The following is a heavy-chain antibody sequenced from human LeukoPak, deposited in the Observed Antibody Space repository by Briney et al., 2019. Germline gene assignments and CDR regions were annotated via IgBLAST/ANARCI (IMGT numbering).Heavy chain of an antibody. J-gene: IGHJ4*02. CDR1: GGSISSYY. Sequence: SETLSLTCTVSGGSISSYYWSWIRQPPGKGLEWIGYIYYSGSTNYNPSLKSRVTISVDTSKNQFSLKLSSVTAADTAVYYCARDRGYYDSSGYGFDYWGQGTLVTVSS. D-gene: IGHD3-22*01. V-gene: IGHV4-59*01. CDR2: IYYSGST. CDR3: ARDRGYYDSSGYGFDY.